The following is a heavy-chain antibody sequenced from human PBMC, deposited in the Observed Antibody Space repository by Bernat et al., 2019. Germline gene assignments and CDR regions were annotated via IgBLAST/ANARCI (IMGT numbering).Heavy chain of an antibody. D-gene: IGHD5-12*01. CDR3: ARRGYSDYDLFDY. CDR1: GGSISSNIYY. J-gene: IGHJ4*02. V-gene: IGHV4-39*01. CDR2: IDFGGST. Sequence: QLQLQESGPGLVKPSETLSLTCTVSGGSISSNIYYWDWIRQPPGKGLEWIWSIDFGGSTYYNTSRKSRVTISVDTSKNQFSLKLSSVTAADTAVYYCARRGYSDYDLFDYWGQGTLVTVSS.